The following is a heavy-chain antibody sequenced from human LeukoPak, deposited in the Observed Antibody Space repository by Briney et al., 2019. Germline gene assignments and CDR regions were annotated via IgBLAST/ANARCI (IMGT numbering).Heavy chain of an antibody. CDR3: ARDLDFAAMANKHDY. CDR2: ISGSDGSV. J-gene: IGHJ4*02. CDR1: EFTFGSNA. D-gene: IGHD5-18*01. Sequence: GGSLRLSCVASEFTFGSNAMTWVRQAPGKGLEWVSAISGSDGSVFYAESVRGRFTISRDNAKNSLYLQTNSLRAEDTAVYYCARDLDFAAMANKHDYWGQGTLVTVSS. V-gene: IGHV3-23*01.